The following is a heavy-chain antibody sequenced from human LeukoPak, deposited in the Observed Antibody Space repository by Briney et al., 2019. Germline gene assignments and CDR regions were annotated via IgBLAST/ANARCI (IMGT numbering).Heavy chain of an antibody. CDR2: IIPIFGTA. Sequence: SAKVSCKASGGTFSSYAISWVRQAPGQGLEWMGGIIPIFGTANYAQKFRGRVTITTDESTSTAYMELSSLRSEDTAVYYCARVIMGCSSTSCYTDYYYYYMDVWGKGTTVTVSS. CDR3: ARVIMGCSSTSCYTDYYYYYMDV. V-gene: IGHV1-69*05. J-gene: IGHJ6*03. D-gene: IGHD2-2*02. CDR1: GGTFSSYA.